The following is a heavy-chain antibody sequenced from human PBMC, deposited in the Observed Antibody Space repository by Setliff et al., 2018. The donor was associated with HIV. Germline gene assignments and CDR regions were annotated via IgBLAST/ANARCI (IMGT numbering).Heavy chain of an antibody. CDR2: SIPIYGTP. CDR3: ATLPDYYGSGSYHRDY. V-gene: IGHV1-69*05. Sequence: GASVKVSCKASGGSFTSFAISWVRQAPGQGLEWMGGSIPIYGTPNYAQKFQGRITISTDASTSTAYMELNSLRSEDTAVYYCATLPDYYGSGSYHRDYWGQGTLVTVSS. CDR1: GGSFTSFA. D-gene: IGHD3-10*01. J-gene: IGHJ4*02.